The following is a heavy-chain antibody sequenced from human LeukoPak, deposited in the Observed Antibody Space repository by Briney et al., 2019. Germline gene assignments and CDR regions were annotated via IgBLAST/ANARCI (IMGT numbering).Heavy chain of an antibody. V-gene: IGHV4-34*01. J-gene: IGHJ2*01. CDR3: ARDRGEAIDWYFDL. D-gene: IGHD3-10*01. Sequence: SETLSLTCAVYGGSFSGYYWSWIRQPPGKGLEWIGEINHSGSTNYNPSLRSRVTVSVDTSKNQFSLKLSSVTAADTAVYYCARDRGEAIDWYFDLWGRGTLVTVSS. CDR1: GGSFSGYY. CDR2: INHSGST.